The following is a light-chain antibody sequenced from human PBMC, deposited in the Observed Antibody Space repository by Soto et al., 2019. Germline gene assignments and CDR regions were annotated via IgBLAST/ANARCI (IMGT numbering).Light chain of an antibody. CDR1: QSVISSY. CDR2: GAS. J-gene: IGKJ2*01. CDR3: QQYGSSPMYT. Sequence: EIVLTQSPCTLSLSPGERATLSCRASQSVISSYLAWYQKKPGQAPRLLIYGASSRATGIPVRFSGIGSGSYFLFTISRLEHEDFAVYYCQQYGSSPMYTFSQGTKVAIK. V-gene: IGKV3-20*01.